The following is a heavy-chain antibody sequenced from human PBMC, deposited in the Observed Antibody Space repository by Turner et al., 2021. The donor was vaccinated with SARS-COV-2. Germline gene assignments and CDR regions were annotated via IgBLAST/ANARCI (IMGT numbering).Heavy chain of an antibody. CDR2: IIPIFGTA. D-gene: IGHD3-10*01. Sequence: QVQLVQSGAEVKQPGSSVKVSCKASGGTFSNYAISWVRQAPGQGLEWMGGIIPIFGTANYAQKFQGRVTITADKSTSTAYMELSSLRSEDTAVYYCARGATMVRGVIENLYYYYYGMDVWGQGTTVTVSS. CDR3: ARGATMVRGVIENLYYYYYGMDV. V-gene: IGHV1-69*06. J-gene: IGHJ6*02. CDR1: GGTFSNYA.